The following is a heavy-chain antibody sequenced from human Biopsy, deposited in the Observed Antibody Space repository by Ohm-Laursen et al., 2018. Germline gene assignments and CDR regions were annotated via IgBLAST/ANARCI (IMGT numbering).Heavy chain of an antibody. D-gene: IGHD3-22*01. V-gene: IGHV4-59*01. CDR2: VYYTGST. J-gene: IGHJ2*01. CDR3: ARDRGYYSDRTVPGYFDL. Sequence: GTLSLTCTVSGDSISSYYWSWIRQPLGKGLQWIGYVYYTGSTDYNPSLQSRVTISVDTSKNHFSLRLRSVTPADTAIYYCARDRGYYSDRTVPGYFDLWGRGTLVTASS. CDR1: GDSISSYY.